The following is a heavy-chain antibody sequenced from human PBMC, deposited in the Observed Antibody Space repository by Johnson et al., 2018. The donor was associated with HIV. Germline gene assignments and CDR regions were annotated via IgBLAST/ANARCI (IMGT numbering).Heavy chain of an antibody. J-gene: IGHJ3*02. CDR1: GFTFDDYA. CDR3: AKVFKVRVAGAFDI. CDR2: ISWNSGSI. V-gene: IGHV3-9*01. D-gene: IGHD6-19*01. Sequence: VQLVESGGGLVQPGRSLRLSCAASGFTFDDYAMHWVRQAPGKGLEWVSGISWNSGSIGYADSVRGLFTISRDNAKNSLYLQVNSLRADDTALYYCAKVFKVRVAGAFDIWGQGTMVTVSS.